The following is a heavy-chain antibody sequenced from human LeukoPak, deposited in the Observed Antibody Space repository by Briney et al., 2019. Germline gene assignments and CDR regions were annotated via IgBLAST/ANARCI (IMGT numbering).Heavy chain of an antibody. CDR3: SRLTGAADREDY. Sequence: GASVKVSCKASGYTFTGYYMHWVRQAPGQGLEWMGWINPNSGGTNYAQKFQGRVTMTRDTSISTAYMELSRLRSDDTAVYYCSRLTGAADREDYWGQGTLVTVSS. D-gene: IGHD7-27*01. J-gene: IGHJ4*02. V-gene: IGHV1-2*02. CDR1: GYTFTGYY. CDR2: INPNSGGT.